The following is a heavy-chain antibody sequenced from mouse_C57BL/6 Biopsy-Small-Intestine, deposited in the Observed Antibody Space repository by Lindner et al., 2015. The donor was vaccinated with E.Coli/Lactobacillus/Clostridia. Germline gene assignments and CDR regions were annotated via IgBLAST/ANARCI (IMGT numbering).Heavy chain of an antibody. Sequence: VQLQESGAELVKPGASVKISCKASGYAFSSHWMNWVKQRPGKGLEWIGQIYPGNGDINYSGEFKGKATLTVNKSSSTAHMELRSLTSEDSAVYYCAKAQTTWNYAVDYWGQGTSVTVSS. CDR1: GYAFSSHW. J-gene: IGHJ4*01. V-gene: IGHV1-80*01. CDR2: IYPGNGDI. D-gene: IGHD3-2*02. CDR3: AKAQTTWNYAVDY.